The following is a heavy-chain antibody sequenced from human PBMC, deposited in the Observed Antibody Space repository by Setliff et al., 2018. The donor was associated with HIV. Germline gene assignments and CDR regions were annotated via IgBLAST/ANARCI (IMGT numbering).Heavy chain of an antibody. CDR2: IKQDGSEK. J-gene: IGHJ5*02. D-gene: IGHD1-20*01. Sequence: GGSLRLSCAASGFTFSSYWMSWVRQAPGKGLEWVANIKQDGSEKYYVDSVKGRFTISRDNAKNSLYLQMNSLRAEDTAVYYCARYKWNNWIFGWFDPWGQGTQVTVSS. CDR1: GFTFSSYW. V-gene: IGHV3-7*01. CDR3: ARYKWNNWIFGWFDP.